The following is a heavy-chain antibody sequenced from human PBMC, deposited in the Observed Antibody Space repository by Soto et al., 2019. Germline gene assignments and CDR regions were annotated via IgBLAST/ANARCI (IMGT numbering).Heavy chain of an antibody. CDR3: ARLPIQLWSPYYYYGMDV. J-gene: IGHJ6*02. CDR1: GGSISSSSYY. D-gene: IGHD5-18*01. CDR2: IYYSGST. Sequence: PSETLSLTCTVSGGSISSSSYYWGWIRQPPGKGLEWIGSIYYSGSTYYNPSLKSRVTISVDTSKNQFSLKLSSVTAADTAVYYCARLPIQLWSPYYYYGMDVWGQGTTVTVSS. V-gene: IGHV4-39*01.